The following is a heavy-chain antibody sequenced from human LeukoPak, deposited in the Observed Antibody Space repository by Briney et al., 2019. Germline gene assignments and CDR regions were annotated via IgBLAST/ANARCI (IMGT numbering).Heavy chain of an antibody. V-gene: IGHV3-66*02. J-gene: IGHJ5*02. CDR1: DFSVNTNY. CDR3: ARGGLFGGVDSNWFDP. Sequence: GGSLRLSCAASDFSVNTNYMNWVRQAPGKGLEWVSVILSGGATYYADSVKGRFTISRDNSKNTLYLQMNSLRAEDTAVYYCARGGLFGGVDSNWFDPWGQGTLVTVSS. CDR2: ILSGGAT. D-gene: IGHD3-3*01.